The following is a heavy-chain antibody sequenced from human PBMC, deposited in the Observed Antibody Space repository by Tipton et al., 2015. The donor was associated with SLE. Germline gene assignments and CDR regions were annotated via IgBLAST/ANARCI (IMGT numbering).Heavy chain of an antibody. J-gene: IGHJ3*02. CDR3: ARTPDGDYVGAFDI. Sequence: LRLSCTVSGYSISSGYYWGWIRQPPGKGLEWIGYIYYSGSTNYNPSLKSRVTISVDTSKNQFSLKLSSVTAADTAVYYCARTPDGDYVGAFDIWGQGTMVTVSS. V-gene: IGHV4-61*01. CDR1: GYSISSGYY. D-gene: IGHD4-17*01. CDR2: IYYSGST.